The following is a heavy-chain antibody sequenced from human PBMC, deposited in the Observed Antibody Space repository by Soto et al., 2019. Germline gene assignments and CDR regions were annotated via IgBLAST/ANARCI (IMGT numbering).Heavy chain of an antibody. Sequence: SETLSLTCTVSGGSISSYYWSWIRQPPGKGLEWIGYIYYSGSTNYNPSLKSRVTISRDNAKNSLYLQMNSLRAEDTAVYYCARVPYYYGSGGLDYWGQGTLVTVSS. CDR1: GGSISSYY. CDR3: ARVPYYYGSGGLDY. D-gene: IGHD3-10*01. V-gene: IGHV4-59*12. J-gene: IGHJ4*02. CDR2: IYYSGST.